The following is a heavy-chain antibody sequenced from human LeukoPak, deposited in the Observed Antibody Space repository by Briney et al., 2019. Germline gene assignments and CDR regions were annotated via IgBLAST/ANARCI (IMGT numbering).Heavy chain of an antibody. J-gene: IGHJ4*02. V-gene: IGHV3-7*01. D-gene: IGHD3-16*02. CDR1: GFTFGAYW. Sequence: PGGSLRLSCAASGFTFGAYWMSWFRQAPGKGPEWVASIKDDGSAQFYVDSLEGRFTISRDNAKNTLYLQMDTMRVEDTAVYYCARHIVGEQNFDYWGQGTLVTVSS. CDR3: ARHIVGEQNFDY. CDR2: IKDDGSAQ.